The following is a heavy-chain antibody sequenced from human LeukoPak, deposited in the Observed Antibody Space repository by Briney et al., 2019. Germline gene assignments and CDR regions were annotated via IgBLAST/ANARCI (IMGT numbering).Heavy chain of an antibody. V-gene: IGHV3-48*02. CDR3: AREYRIVGASGYFDY. CDR2: ISSSSSTI. J-gene: IGHJ4*02. D-gene: IGHD1-26*01. Sequence: NPGGSLRLSCAASGFTFSSYRMNWVRQAPGKGLEWVSYISSSSSTIYYANSVKGRFTISRDNAKNSLYLQMNSLRDEDTAVYYCAREYRIVGASGYFDYWGQGTLVTVSS. CDR1: GFTFSSYR.